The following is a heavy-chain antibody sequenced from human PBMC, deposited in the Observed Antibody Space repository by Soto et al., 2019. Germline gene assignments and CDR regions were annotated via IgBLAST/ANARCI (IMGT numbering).Heavy chain of an antibody. D-gene: IGHD1-26*01. J-gene: IGHJ6*02. V-gene: IGHV1-69*01. CDR3: ARSSIVGATRNGGYYYYGMDV. CDR2: IISIFGTA. Sequence: QVQLVQSGAEVKKPGSSVKVSCKASGGTFSSYAISWVRQAPGQGLEWMGGIISIFGTANYAQKFQGRVTISAYDSTSKAYMELSSLGSEVTAVEYCARSSIVGATRNGGYYYYGMDVWGQGTTATVSS. CDR1: GGTFSSYA.